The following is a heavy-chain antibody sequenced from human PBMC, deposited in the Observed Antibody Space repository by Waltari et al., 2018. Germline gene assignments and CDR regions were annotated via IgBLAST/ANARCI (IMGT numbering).Heavy chain of an antibody. V-gene: IGHV3-23*01. Sequence: EVQLLESGGGLVQPGGSLRLSCAASGFTFSSYAMSWVRQAPGKGLEWVSAISGSGGSTNYADSVKGRFTISRDNSKNTLYLQMNSLRAEDTAVYYCAKASSFDDYVWGSYRYYFDYWGQGTLVTVSS. CDR1: GFTFSSYA. CDR2: ISGSGGST. J-gene: IGHJ4*02. D-gene: IGHD3-16*02. CDR3: AKASSFDDYVWGSYRYYFDY.